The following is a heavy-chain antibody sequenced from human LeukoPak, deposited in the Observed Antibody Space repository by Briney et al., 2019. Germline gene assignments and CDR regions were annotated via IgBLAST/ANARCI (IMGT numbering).Heavy chain of an antibody. CDR2: IILILDIA. V-gene: IGHV1-69*04. CDR1: GGTFDNYI. D-gene: IGHD3-10*01. CDR3: AREPEGLTAESH. J-gene: IGHJ4*02. Sequence: SVKVSCKTSGGTFDNYIISWVRQAPGQGLEWVGTIILILDIANYAQKFQGRVAITADTSTSTAYMELTNLGSEDTAVYFCAREPEGLTAESHWGQGTLVTVSS.